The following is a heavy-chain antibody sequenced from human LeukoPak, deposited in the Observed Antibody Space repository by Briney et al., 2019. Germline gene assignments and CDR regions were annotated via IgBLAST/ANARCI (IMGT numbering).Heavy chain of an antibody. D-gene: IGHD2-2*02. CDR3: ARGDEYTTSP. CDR2: IKRDGGDK. CDR1: GFTFSSYA. Sequence: GGSLRLSCAASGFTFSSYAMSWVRQAPGKGLEWVANIKRDGGDKYYVDSVKGRFSISRDNAKNSLYLHMNSLRAEDTAVYYCARGDEYTTSPWGQGTLVTVSS. J-gene: IGHJ4*02. V-gene: IGHV3-7*05.